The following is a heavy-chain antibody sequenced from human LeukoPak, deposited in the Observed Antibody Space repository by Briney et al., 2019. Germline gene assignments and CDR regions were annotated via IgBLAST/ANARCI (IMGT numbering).Heavy chain of an antibody. CDR1: GYTFTGYY. J-gene: IGHJ4*02. V-gene: IGHV1-2*02. D-gene: IGHD2-15*01. CDR2: ISPNSGGT. CDR3: ARAGYCSGGSCYSNDY. Sequence: ASVKVPCKASGYTFTGYYIHWVRQAPGQGLEWMGWISPNSGGTSYAQRFQGRVTMTRDTSISTVYMDLSSLRSDDTAMYYCARAGYCSGGSCYSNDYWGQGTLVTVSS.